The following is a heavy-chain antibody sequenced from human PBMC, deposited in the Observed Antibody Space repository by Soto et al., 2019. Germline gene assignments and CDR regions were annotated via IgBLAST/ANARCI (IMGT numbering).Heavy chain of an antibody. CDR2: IIPIFGTA. V-gene: IGHV1-69*01. J-gene: IGHJ5*02. CDR1: GGTFSSYA. Sequence: QVQLVQSGAEVKKPGSSVKVSCKASGGTFSSYAISWERQAPGQGREWMGGIIPIFGTANYAQKCQGRVTITADESTSTAYMELSSLRSEDTAVYSCARVDGDGWFDHWGQGTLVTVSS. D-gene: IGHD4-17*01. CDR3: ARVDGDGWFDH.